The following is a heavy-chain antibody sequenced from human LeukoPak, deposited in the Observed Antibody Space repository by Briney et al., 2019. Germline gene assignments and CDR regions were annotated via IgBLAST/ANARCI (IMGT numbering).Heavy chain of an antibody. J-gene: IGHJ4*02. D-gene: IGHD3-10*01. CDR2: IQYSGST. CDR3: ARDRAYGSGRFYFDF. Sequence: SETLSLTCTVSGGSISSYYRSWIRQPPGKGLEWIGFIQYSGSTNYNPSLKSRVTISVDTSKTQFSLRLSSVTAADTAVYYCARDRAYGSGRFYFDFWGQGTLVTVSS. CDR1: GGSISSYY. V-gene: IGHV4-59*01.